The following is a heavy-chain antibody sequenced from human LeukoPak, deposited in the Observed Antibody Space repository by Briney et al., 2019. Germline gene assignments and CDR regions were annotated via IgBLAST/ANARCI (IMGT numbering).Heavy chain of an antibody. V-gene: IGHV3-30*02. CDR3: AKDPGASVSGFHMDV. D-gene: IGHD2-8*02. J-gene: IGHJ6*03. Sequence: PGGSLRLSCAASGFTFRNYGMHWVRQATGKGLERVSFIWSDGNNRFYADSVKGRFTISRDNSKNMLYLQMDTLRSEDTALYYCAKDPGASVSGFHMDVWGKGTTVIVSS. CDR2: IWSDGNNR. CDR1: GFTFRNYG.